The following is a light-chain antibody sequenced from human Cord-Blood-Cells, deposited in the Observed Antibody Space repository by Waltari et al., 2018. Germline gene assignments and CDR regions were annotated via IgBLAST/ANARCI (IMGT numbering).Light chain of an antibody. CDR1: SSHVGGYTY. V-gene: IGLV2-8*01. Sequence: QSALTQPPSASGSPRQSVPISCTGTSSHVGGYTYLSWYQQHPGKAPKLMIYEVSKRPSGVPDRFSGSKSGNTASLTVSGLQAEDEADYYCSSYAGSNNYVFGTGTKVTVL. CDR3: SSYAGSNNYV. J-gene: IGLJ1*01. CDR2: EVS.